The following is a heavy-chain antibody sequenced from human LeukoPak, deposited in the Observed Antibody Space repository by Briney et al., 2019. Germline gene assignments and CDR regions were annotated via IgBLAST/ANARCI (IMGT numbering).Heavy chain of an antibody. CDR1: GYSFTSYW. D-gene: IGHD4-17*01. Sequence: GESLKISCKGSGYSFTSYWIGWVRQMPGKGLEWMGIIYPGDSDTRYSPSFQGQVTISADKSISTAYLQWSSLKASDTAMYYCARHGDCGDYDPFYYYYYMDVWGKGTTVTVSS. CDR2: IYPGDSDT. CDR3: ARHGDCGDYDPFYYYYYMDV. V-gene: IGHV5-51*01. J-gene: IGHJ6*03.